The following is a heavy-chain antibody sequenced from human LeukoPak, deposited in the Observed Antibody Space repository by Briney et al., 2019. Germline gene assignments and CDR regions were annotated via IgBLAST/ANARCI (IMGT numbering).Heavy chain of an antibody. CDR3: ARVVAFYFESSCYHFDY. CDR1: GGSISSGGYY. Sequence: SQTLSLTCTVSGGSISSGGYYSSWIRQHPGKGLEWIGYIYYSGSTFYNPSLKSRVTTSVDTSKNQFSLKLSSVTAADTAVYYCARVVAFYFESSCYHFDYWGQGTLVTVSS. D-gene: IGHD3-22*01. J-gene: IGHJ4*02. V-gene: IGHV4-31*03. CDR2: IYYSGST.